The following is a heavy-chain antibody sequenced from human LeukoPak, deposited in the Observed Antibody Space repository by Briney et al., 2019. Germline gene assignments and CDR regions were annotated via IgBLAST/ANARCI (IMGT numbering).Heavy chain of an antibody. V-gene: IGHV1-69*01. J-gene: IGHJ5*02. CDR1: GGTFSSYA. CDR2: IIPIFGTA. CDR3: ASPLGGYCSSTSCYTNNWFDP. D-gene: IGHD2-2*02. Sequence: SVKVSCKASGGTFSSYAISWVRQAPGQGLEWVGGIIPIFGTANYAQKFQGRVTITADESTSTAYMELSSLRSEDTAVYYCASPLGGYCSSTSCYTNNWFDPWGQGTLVTVSS.